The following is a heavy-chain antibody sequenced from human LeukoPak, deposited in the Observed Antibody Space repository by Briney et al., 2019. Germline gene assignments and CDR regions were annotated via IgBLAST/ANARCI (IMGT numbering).Heavy chain of an antibody. CDR1: GGSISSGGYY. Sequence: SETLSLTCTVSGGSISSGGYYWSWIRQHPGKGLEWIGYMYYSGSTYYNPSLKSRVTISVDTSKNQSSLKLSSVTAADTAVYYCARAFGSDRWFDYWGQGTLVTVSS. V-gene: IGHV4-31*03. CDR2: MYYSGST. CDR3: ARAFGSDRWFDY. D-gene: IGHD3-10*01. J-gene: IGHJ4*02.